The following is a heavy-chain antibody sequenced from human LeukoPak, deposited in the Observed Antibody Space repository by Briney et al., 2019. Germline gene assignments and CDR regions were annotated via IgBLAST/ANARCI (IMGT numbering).Heavy chain of an antibody. V-gene: IGHV4-59*01. CDR3: ASSYYYGSGSYYGLVYFDY. J-gene: IGHJ4*02. D-gene: IGHD3-10*01. CDR1: GGSISSYY. CDR2: MYDSGST. Sequence: PSETLSLTCTVSGGSISSYYGSWVRQPAGKGMEWQGYMYDSGSTNYNPSLKSRVTISVDTSKNQFSLKLSSVTAADTAVYYCASSYYYGSGSYYGLVYFDYWGQGTLVTVSS.